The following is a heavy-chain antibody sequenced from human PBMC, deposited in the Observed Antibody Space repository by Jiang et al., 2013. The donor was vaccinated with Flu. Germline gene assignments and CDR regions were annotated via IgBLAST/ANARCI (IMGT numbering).Heavy chain of an antibody. V-gene: IGHV3-53*01. Sequence: VESGGGLIQPGGSLRLSCAASGFTVSSNYMSWVRQAPGKGLEWVSVIYSGGSTYYADSVKGRFTISRDNSKNTLYLQMNSLRAEDTAVYYCVGDSSGYFVYAFDIWGQGTMVTVSS. J-gene: IGHJ3*02. D-gene: IGHD3-22*01. CDR1: GFTVSSNY. CDR2: IYSGGST. CDR3: VGDSSGYFVYAFDI.